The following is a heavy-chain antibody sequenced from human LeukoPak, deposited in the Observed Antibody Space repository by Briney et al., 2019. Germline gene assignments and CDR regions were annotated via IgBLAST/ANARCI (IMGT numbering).Heavy chain of an antibody. CDR3: ARTTDYGDYGDHDY. Sequence: SETLSLTCAVYGGSFSGYYWSWIRQPPGKGLEWIGEINHSGSTNYNPSLKSRVTISVDTSKSQFSLKLSSVAAADTAVYYCARTTDYGDYGDHDYWGQGTLVTVSS. V-gene: IGHV4-34*01. J-gene: IGHJ4*02. D-gene: IGHD4-17*01. CDR2: INHSGST. CDR1: GGSFSGYY.